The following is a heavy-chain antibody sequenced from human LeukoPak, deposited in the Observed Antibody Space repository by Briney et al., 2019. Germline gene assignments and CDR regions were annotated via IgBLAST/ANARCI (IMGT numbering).Heavy chain of an antibody. Sequence: ASVKVSCKASGYTFTSYYMHWVRQAPGQGLEWMGWISAYNGNTNYAQKLQGRVTMTTDTSTSTAYMELRSLRSDDTAVYYCARDYLLGSGSYYPLIWFDPWGQGTLVTVSS. J-gene: IGHJ5*02. D-gene: IGHD3-10*01. CDR2: ISAYNGNT. CDR3: ARDYLLGSGSYYPLIWFDP. V-gene: IGHV1-18*04. CDR1: GYTFTSYY.